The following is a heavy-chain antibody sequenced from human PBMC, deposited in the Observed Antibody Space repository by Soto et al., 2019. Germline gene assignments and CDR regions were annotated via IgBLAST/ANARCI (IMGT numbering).Heavy chain of an antibody. Sequence: QVPLVQSGGEVKRPGASVKVSCKTSGYTFSNYGITWVRQAPGQPLEWLGWISLYSDGTNYAQKFQGRVSMTTDTSTTTAYMELRSLRSDDTAVYYCARVVPGAEAWFGPWGQGTPVTVSS. CDR3: ARVVPGAEAWFGP. CDR1: GYTFSNYG. CDR2: ISLYSDGT. V-gene: IGHV1-18*01. D-gene: IGHD2-2*01. J-gene: IGHJ5*02.